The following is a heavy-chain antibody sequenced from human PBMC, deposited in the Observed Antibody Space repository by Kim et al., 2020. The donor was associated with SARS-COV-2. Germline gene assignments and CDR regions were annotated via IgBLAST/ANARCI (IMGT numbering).Heavy chain of an antibody. J-gene: IGHJ6*02. D-gene: IGHD3-22*01. CDR3: ASYDSSGYGMDV. Sequence: SETLSLTCTVSGGSISDHYWSWIRQPPGKGLEWIGYLYYSGSTNYNPSLKSRVTISVDTSRNQMSLNLSSVTAADTAIYYCASYDSSGYGMDVCGQGTTV. CDR1: GGSISDHY. CDR2: LYYSGST. V-gene: IGHV4-59*08.